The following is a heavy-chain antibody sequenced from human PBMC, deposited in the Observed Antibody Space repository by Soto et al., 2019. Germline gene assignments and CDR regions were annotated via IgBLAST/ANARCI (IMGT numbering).Heavy chain of an antibody. CDR3: ARGRVSLENKYYFRSMDV. V-gene: IGHV1-69*06. Sequence: QVQLEQSGAEVKKPGSSVKVSCKASGGTFSSYGICWVRQAPGQGLEWMGGIIPIFGKADYAQKFQGRLTITADKTPSTASMELSSLPSEDTAIYYFARGRVSLENKYYFRSMDVWGQCATVAV. CDR2: IIPIFGKA. CDR1: GGTFSSYG. D-gene: IGHD1-26*01. J-gene: IGHJ6*02.